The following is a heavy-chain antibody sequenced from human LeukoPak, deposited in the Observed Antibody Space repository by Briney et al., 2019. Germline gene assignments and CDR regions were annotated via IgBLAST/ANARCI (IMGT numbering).Heavy chain of an antibody. CDR1: GYSFPNYW. J-gene: IGHJ4*02. CDR3: ARTISSWGDFDD. D-gene: IGHD6-13*01. V-gene: IGHV5-51*01. CDR2: IYPGDSDT. Sequence: GESLKFSFLGSGYSFPNYWFAWGPRRPGKGLGWMGIIYPGDSDTRYSPSFQGQVTISADKSISAAYLQWSSLKASDTAVYYCARTISSWGDFDDWGQGTLVTVSS.